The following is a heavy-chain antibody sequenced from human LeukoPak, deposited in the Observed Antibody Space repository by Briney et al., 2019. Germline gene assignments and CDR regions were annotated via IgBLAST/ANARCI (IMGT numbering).Heavy chain of an antibody. CDR1: GGSISSSSYY. D-gene: IGHD3-22*01. CDR3: ARGLSDSSGYYGYYFDY. CDR2: IYYSGTA. J-gene: IGHJ4*02. V-gene: IGHV4-39*07. Sequence: SETLSLTCTVSGGSISSSSYYWGWIRQPPGKGLEWIGSIYYSGTAYYNRSLKSRVTISVDTSKNQFSLKLSSVTAADTAVYYCARGLSDSSGYYGYYFDYWGQGTLVTVSS.